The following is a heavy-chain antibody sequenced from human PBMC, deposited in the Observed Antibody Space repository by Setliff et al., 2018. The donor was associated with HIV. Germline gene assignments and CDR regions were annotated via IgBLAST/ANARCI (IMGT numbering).Heavy chain of an antibody. J-gene: IGHJ4*02. CDR3: ATHTVFVRYFDH. CDR1: AASNRSHY. V-gene: IGHV4-59*08. Sequence: PSXTLSXXXTVSAASNRSHYWSWIRQSPGKGLEWIGNFYYTGSTDYNPXFRSRXXXSXDKSNNQISLNMSTATXAGTASVYCATHTVFVRYFDHWVXGMLVTVSS. D-gene: IGHD3-16*01. CDR2: FYYTGST.